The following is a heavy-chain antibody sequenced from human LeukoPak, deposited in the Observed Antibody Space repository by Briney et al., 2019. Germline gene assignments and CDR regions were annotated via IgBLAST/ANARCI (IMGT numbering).Heavy chain of an antibody. CDR2: MNPNSGNT. D-gene: IGHD6-13*01. Sequence: ASVKVSCKASGYTFTSYAINWVRQATGQGLEWMGWMNPNSGNTDYAQKFQGRVTMTRDTSISTAYMELSSLRSEDTAGYYFARGRYSSSWYGRENWFDSWGQGTLVTVSS. CDR3: ARGRYSSSWYGRENWFDS. V-gene: IGHV1-8*01. CDR1: GYTFTSYA. J-gene: IGHJ5*01.